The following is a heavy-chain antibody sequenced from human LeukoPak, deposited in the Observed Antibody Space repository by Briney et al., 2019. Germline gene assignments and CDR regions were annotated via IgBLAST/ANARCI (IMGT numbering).Heavy chain of an antibody. Sequence: PSETLSLTCAVYGGSFSGYYWSWIRQPPGKGLEWIGYIYYSGSTNYNPSLKSRVTISVDTSKNQFSLKLSSVTAADTAVYYCALGVRYFDIDYWGQGTLVTVSS. CDR1: GGSFSGYY. CDR3: ALGVRYFDIDY. CDR2: IYYSGST. J-gene: IGHJ4*02. D-gene: IGHD3-9*01. V-gene: IGHV4-59*01.